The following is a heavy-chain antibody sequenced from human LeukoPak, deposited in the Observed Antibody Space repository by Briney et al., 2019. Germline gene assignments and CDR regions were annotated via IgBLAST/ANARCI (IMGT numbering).Heavy chain of an antibody. Sequence: GGSLRLSCAASGFTFSSYGMHWVRQAPGKGLEWVAVIWYDGSNKYYADSVKGRFTISRDNSKNTLYLQMNSLRAEDTAVYYCARDGGAHYFDYWGQGTLVTVSS. CDR3: ARDGGAHYFDY. D-gene: IGHD3-16*01. V-gene: IGHV3-33*01. J-gene: IGHJ4*02. CDR2: IWYDGSNK. CDR1: GFTFSSYG.